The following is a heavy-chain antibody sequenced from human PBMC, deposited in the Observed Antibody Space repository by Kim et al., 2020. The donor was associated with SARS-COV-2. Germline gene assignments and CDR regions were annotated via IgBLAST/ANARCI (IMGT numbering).Heavy chain of an antibody. CDR2: IYVTGST. J-gene: IGHJ4*02. CDR1: GDSISSGYYY. V-gene: IGHV4-61*02. Sequence: SETLSLTCTVSGDSISSGYYYWSWIRQPAGKGLEWIGRIYVTGSTNYNPSLKSRVTISIDTSNNQCSLKLTSVAAADTAIYYCARAEYSYGYVGFFDYWGQGTLVSVSS. D-gene: IGHD5-18*01. CDR3: ARAEYSYGYVGFFDY.